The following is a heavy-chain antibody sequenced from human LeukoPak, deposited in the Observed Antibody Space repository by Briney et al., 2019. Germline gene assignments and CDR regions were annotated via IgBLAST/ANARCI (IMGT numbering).Heavy chain of an antibody. V-gene: IGHV4-34*01. D-gene: IGHD3-22*01. Sequence: SETLSLTCAVYGGSFSGYYWSWIRQPPGKGLEWIGEINHSGSTNNNPSLKRRVTISVATSKNQFSLKLSSVTAADTAVYYCARGYYYDSSGYTIDYWGQGTLVTVSS. CDR2: INHSGST. CDR3: ARGYYYDSSGYTIDY. CDR1: GGSFSGYY. J-gene: IGHJ4*02.